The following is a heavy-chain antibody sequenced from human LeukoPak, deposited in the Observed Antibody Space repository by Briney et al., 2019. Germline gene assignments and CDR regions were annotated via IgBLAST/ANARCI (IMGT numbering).Heavy chain of an antibody. CDR1: GRSFSGYY. V-gene: IGHV4-34*01. J-gene: IGHJ4*02. Sequence: SETLSLTCAVYGRSFSGYYWSWIRQPPGKGLEWIGKINHSGSTNYNPSLKSRVTISVDTSKNQFSLKLSSVTAADTAVYYCARGLMGATTGPYYFDYWGQGTLVTVSS. D-gene: IGHD1-26*01. CDR2: INHSGST. CDR3: ARGLMGATTGPYYFDY.